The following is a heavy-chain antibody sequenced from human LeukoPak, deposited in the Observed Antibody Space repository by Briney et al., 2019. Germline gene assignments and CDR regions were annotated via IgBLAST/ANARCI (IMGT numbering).Heavy chain of an antibody. J-gene: IGHJ4*02. Sequence: ASVKVSCKASGYTFTSYAISWVRQAPGQGLEWMGGIIPIFGTANYAQKFQGRVTITADESTSTAYMELSSLRSEDTAVYYCARGAYCGGDCYPEVDYWGQGTLVTVSS. D-gene: IGHD2-21*02. CDR2: IIPIFGTA. V-gene: IGHV1-69*13. CDR3: ARGAYCGGDCYPEVDY. CDR1: GYTFTSYA.